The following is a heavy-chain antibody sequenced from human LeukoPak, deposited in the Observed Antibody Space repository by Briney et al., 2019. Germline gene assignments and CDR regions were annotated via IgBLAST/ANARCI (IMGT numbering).Heavy chain of an antibody. D-gene: IGHD1-20*01. CDR3: CITVLGATMVSSYYNGTDV. V-gene: IGHV3-23*01. J-gene: IGHJ6*01. CDR2: ISGSGVST. CDR1: GFTFSNYA. Sequence: PGGSLRLSCAASGFTFSNYAMTWVRQAPGKGLEWVSAISGSGVSTYYADSVKGRFTISRDNSNNTLYLRMNSLRAEATALNYPCITVLGATMVSSYYNGTDVWGQGTTVTVSS.